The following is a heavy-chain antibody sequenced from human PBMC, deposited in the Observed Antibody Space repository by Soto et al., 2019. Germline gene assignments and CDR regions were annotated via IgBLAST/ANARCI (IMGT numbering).Heavy chain of an antibody. V-gene: IGHV3-7*01. D-gene: IGHD6-6*01. CDR2: ISSDGSET. Sequence: GGSLRLSCAASGFTFSISWMNWVRQAPGKGLEWVAYISSDGSETNYVDSVKGRFTISRDNAKNSLFLQMNSLRAEDTAVYYCARKPRLLDSWGQGTLVTVSS. J-gene: IGHJ4*02. CDR3: ARKPRLLDS. CDR1: GFTFSISW.